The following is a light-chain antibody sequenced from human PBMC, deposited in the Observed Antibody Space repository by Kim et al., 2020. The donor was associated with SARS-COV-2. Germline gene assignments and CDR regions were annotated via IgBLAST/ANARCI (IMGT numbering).Light chain of an antibody. J-gene: IGKJ1*01. V-gene: IGKV1-5*01. CDR1: QSISSW. CDR2: DAS. Sequence: DIQMTQSPSTLSASVGDRVTITCRASQSISSWLAWYQQKPGKAPKLLIYDASNLESGVPSRFSGSGSGTEFTLTISSLQPDDFATYYCQQYSSFPWTFGQGTKVDIK. CDR3: QQYSSFPWT.